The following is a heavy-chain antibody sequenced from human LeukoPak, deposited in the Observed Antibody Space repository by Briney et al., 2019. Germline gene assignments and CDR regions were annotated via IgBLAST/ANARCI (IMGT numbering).Heavy chain of an antibody. CDR3: AKDVNYYGSGADY. J-gene: IGHJ4*02. CDR1: GFTFSSYW. V-gene: IGHV3-7*03. D-gene: IGHD3-10*01. Sequence: PGGSLRLSCAASGFTFSSYWMSWVRQAPGKGLEWVANIKQDGSEKYYVDSVKGRFTISRDNAKNSLYLQMNSLRAEDTALYYCAKDVNYYGSGADYWGQGTLVTVSS. CDR2: IKQDGSEK.